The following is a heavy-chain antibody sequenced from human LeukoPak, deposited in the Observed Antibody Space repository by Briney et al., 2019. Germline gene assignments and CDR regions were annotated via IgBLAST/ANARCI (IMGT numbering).Heavy chain of an antibody. CDR1: GFTFGDYA. CDR2: IRSKAYGGTT. V-gene: IGHV3-49*03. D-gene: IGHD3-10*01. J-gene: IGHJ4*02. Sequence: GGSLRLSCTASGFTFGDYAMSWFRQAPGKGLEWVGFIRSKAYGGTTEYAASVKGRFTISRDDSKNTLNLQMNSLRADDTAVYYCARLRGNTMVEYWGQGTLVTVSS. CDR3: ARLRGNTMVEY.